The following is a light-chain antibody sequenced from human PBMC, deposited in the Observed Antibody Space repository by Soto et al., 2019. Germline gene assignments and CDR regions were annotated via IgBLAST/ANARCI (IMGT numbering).Light chain of an antibody. CDR3: QQYRNWPRT. V-gene: IGKV3-15*01. J-gene: IGKJ1*01. CDR2: GAS. CDR1: QSVDIN. Sequence: EIVLTQSPATLSLSPGDRVTLSCRASQSVDINLAWYQQRPGQAPRLFVYGASTKATDMPGRFSGRGAGTEFTLTINNLQSEDFAVYYCQQYRNWPRTFGQGTKVDIK.